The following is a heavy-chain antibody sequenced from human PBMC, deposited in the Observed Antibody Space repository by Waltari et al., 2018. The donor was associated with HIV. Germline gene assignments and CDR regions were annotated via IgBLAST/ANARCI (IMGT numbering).Heavy chain of an antibody. CDR1: GDRVSSNRAA. D-gene: IGHD3-3*01. J-gene: IGHJ5*02. V-gene: IGHV6-1*01. CDR3: ARGWDYDFWSGLEGGKFDP. Sequence: QVQLQQSGPGLVKPSQTLSLTCAISGDRVSSNRAAWNWIRPSPRRGLEGLGRTYFRSKWYNDYAVSVKSRITINPDTSKNHFSLQLNSVTPEDTAVYFCARGWDYDFWSGLEGGKFDPWGLGTLVTVSS. CDR2: TYFRSKWYN.